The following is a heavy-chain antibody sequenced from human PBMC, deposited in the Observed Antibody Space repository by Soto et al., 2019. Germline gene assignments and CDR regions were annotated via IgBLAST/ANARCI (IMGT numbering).Heavy chain of an antibody. Sequence: PVGSLRLSCAASGFNFSNHWMHWVRQRPAEGLVWVSRITSDGKSKAYAESVKGQFAISRDNAKNTLYLQMNGLTAEDTAVYYCARESGDWPLNWFDPWGQGTLVTVSS. CDR2: ITSDGKSK. D-gene: IGHD2-21*02. CDR1: GFNFSNHW. CDR3: ARESGDWPLNWFDP. V-gene: IGHV3-74*01. J-gene: IGHJ5*02.